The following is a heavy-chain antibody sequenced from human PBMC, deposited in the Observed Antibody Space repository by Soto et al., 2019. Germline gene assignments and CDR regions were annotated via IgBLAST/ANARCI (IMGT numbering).Heavy chain of an antibody. CDR2: ISGSGGST. CDR3: AKDLGTVAGTRNFDY. J-gene: IGHJ4*02. D-gene: IGHD6-19*01. CDR1: GFTFSSYA. V-gene: IGHV3-23*01. Sequence: GASLGLSCAASGFTFSSYAMSWVRQAPGKGLEWVSAISGSGGSTYYADSVKGRFTISRDNSKNTLYLQMNSLRAEDTAVYYCAKDLGTVAGTRNFDYWGQGTLVTVSS.